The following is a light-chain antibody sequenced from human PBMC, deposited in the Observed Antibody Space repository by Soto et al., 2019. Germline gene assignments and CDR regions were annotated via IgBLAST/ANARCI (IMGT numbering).Light chain of an antibody. J-gene: IGKJ4*01. Sequence: EIVMTQSPATLYVSPGERATLSCRASQSVSSNLAWYQQKPGQAPRLLIYGASTRATGIPARFSGSGSGTEFTLTISSLQSEDFAVYYCQQYNNWPPLTFGGGTKVESK. CDR3: QQYNNWPPLT. CDR1: QSVSSN. V-gene: IGKV3-15*01. CDR2: GAS.